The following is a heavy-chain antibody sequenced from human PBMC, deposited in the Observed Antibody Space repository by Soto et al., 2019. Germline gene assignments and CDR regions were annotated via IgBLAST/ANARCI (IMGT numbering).Heavy chain of an antibody. J-gene: IGHJ5*02. Sequence: SETLSLTCAFYRASFSGYYWSWIRQPPGKGLEWIGEINDSGSTIYNPFLKSRVTISVDTSKNLFSLKLSSVTAADTAVYYCARGRAEWLVWGGDWFDPWGQG. CDR3: ARGRAEWLVWGGDWFDP. CDR1: RASFSGYY. V-gene: IGHV4-34*01. D-gene: IGHD6-19*01. CDR2: INDSGST.